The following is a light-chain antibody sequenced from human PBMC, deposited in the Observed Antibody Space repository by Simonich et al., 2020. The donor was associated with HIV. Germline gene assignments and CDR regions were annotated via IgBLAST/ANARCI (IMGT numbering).Light chain of an antibody. Sequence: DIVMTQSPDSLAVSLGERATINCKSSQSILYSSNNKNYLAWYQQKPGQPPKLLIYWASTPETGGPERISGSGAGTPFPLPLSSLQAEKGAVYYRQQYFSTPFTFRPGTKVDIK. V-gene: IGKV4-1*01. J-gene: IGKJ3*01. CDR3: QQYFSTPFT. CDR1: QSILYSSNNKNY. CDR2: WAS.